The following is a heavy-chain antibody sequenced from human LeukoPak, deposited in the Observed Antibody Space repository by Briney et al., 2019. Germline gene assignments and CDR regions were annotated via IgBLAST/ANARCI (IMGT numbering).Heavy chain of an antibody. CDR1: GGSISSYY. V-gene: IGHV4-59*01. D-gene: IGHD3-10*01. CDR3: ARLTYGSGSSMNWFDP. Sequence: SGTLSLTCTVSGGSISSYYWSWIRQPPGKGLEWIGYIYYSGSTNYNPSLKSRVTISVDTSKNQFSLKLSSVTAADTAVYYCARLTYGSGSSMNWFDPWGQGTLVTVSS. J-gene: IGHJ5*02. CDR2: IYYSGST.